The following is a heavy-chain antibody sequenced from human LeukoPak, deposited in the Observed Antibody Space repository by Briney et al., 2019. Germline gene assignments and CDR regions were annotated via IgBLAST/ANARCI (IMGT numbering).Heavy chain of an antibody. J-gene: IGHJ4*02. D-gene: IGHD2-2*01. CDR3: AKDPRYCSSTSCVDY. CDR1: GFTFSSYA. CDR2: ISGSGGST. V-gene: IGHV3-23*01. Sequence: PGGSLRHSCAASGFTFSSYAMSWVRHAAWKGLELVSAISGSGGSTYYADSVKGRFTISRDNSKNTLYLQMNSLRAEDTAVYYCAKDPRYCSSTSCVDYWGQGTLVTVSS.